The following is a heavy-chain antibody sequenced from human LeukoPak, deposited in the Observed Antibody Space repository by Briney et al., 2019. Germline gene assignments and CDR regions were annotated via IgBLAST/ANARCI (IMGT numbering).Heavy chain of an antibody. CDR3: ARPLKISLYDFWSGYYSGMDV. Sequence: PGRSLILSCAASGFTFSSYALHWVRQAPGKGLEWVAVISYDGSDKYYADSVKGRFTISRDNSKNTLYLQMNSLRAEDTAVYYCARPLKISLYDFWSGYYSGMDVWGQGTTVTVSS. CDR1: GFTFSSYA. D-gene: IGHD3-3*01. V-gene: IGHV3-30-3*01. CDR2: ISYDGSDK. J-gene: IGHJ6*02.